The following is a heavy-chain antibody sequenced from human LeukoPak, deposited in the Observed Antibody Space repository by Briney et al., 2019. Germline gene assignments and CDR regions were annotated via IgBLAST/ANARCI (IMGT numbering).Heavy chain of an antibody. CDR3: ARSAYDSSGYYYSYYFDY. V-gene: IGHV3-23*01. Sequence: PGGSLRLSCVASGFTFRNYAMSWVRQAPGKGLEWVSAISGSGGSTYYADSVKGRFTISRDNSKNTLYLQMNSLRAEDTAVYYCARSAYDSSGYYYSYYFDYWGQGTLVTVSS. CDR1: GFTFRNYA. CDR2: ISGSGGST. J-gene: IGHJ4*02. D-gene: IGHD3-22*01.